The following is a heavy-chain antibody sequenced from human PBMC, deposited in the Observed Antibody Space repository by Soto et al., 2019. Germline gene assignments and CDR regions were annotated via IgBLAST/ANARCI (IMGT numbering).Heavy chain of an antibody. Sequence: QVQLQESGPGLVKPSGTLSLTCAVSGGSISSSNWWSWVRQPPGKGLEWIGVIYHCGSTNYNPSLKSRVTISVDKSKNQFSLKLSSVTAADTAVYYCARTRDSSGWWDYYYGMDVWGQGTTVTVSS. CDR2: IYHCGST. CDR1: GGSISSSNW. D-gene: IGHD6-19*01. J-gene: IGHJ6*02. V-gene: IGHV4-4*02. CDR3: ARTRDSSGWWDYYYGMDV.